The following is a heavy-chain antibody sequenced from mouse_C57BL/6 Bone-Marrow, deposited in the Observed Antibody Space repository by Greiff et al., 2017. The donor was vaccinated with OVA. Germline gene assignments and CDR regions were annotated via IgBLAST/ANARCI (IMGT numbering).Heavy chain of an antibody. D-gene: IGHD1-1*01. CDR2: ISYSGST. J-gene: IGHJ3*01. CDR3: ASVVYGSSYGFAY. V-gene: IGHV3-1*01. CDR1: GYSITSGYD. Sequence: EVKLMESGPGMVKPSQSLSLTCTVTGYSITSGYDWHWIRHFPGNKLEWMGYISYSGSTNYNPSLKSRISITHDTSKNHFFLKLNSVTTEDTATYYCASVVYGSSYGFAYWGQGTLVTVSA.